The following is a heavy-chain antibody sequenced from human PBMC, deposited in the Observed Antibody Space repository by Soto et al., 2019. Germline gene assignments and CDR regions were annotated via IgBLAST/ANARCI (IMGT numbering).Heavy chain of an antibody. Sequence: EVQLVESGGGLVKPGGSLRLSCAASGFSFSYYNMNWVRQAPGKGLEWVSSISSSSNYIYYADSVKGRFTISRDNAKNSLYLQMNRLRAEDTAVYYCASLGATRDYWGQGTLVTVSS. CDR1: GFSFSYYN. V-gene: IGHV3-21*01. D-gene: IGHD1-26*01. J-gene: IGHJ4*02. CDR3: ASLGATRDY. CDR2: ISSSSNYI.